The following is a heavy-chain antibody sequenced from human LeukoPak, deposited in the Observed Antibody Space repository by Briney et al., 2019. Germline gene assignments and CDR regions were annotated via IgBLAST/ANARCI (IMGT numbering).Heavy chain of an antibody. CDR1: GGSISSYY. V-gene: IGHV4-59*01. Sequence: SETLYLTCAVSGGSISSYYWSWIRQPPGKGLEWIGYIYYSGSTNYNPSLKSRVTISVDTSKNQFSLKLSSVTAADTAVYYCAREMITMVRGVMTDYFDYWGQGTLVTVSS. D-gene: IGHD3-10*01. CDR2: IYYSGST. J-gene: IGHJ4*02. CDR3: AREMITMVRGVMTDYFDY.